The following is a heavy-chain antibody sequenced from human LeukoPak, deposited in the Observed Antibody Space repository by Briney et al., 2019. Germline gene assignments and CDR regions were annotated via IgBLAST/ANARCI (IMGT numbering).Heavy chain of an antibody. Sequence: ASVKVSCKASGYTFTGYYMHWVRQAPGQGLEWMGRINPNSGGTNYAQKFQGRVTMTRDTSISTAYMELSRLRSDDTAVYYCARLPLDSSSWYFGYWGQGTLVTVSS. CDR1: GYTFTGYY. D-gene: IGHD6-13*01. CDR2: INPNSGGT. J-gene: IGHJ4*02. V-gene: IGHV1-2*06. CDR3: ARLPLDSSSWYFGY.